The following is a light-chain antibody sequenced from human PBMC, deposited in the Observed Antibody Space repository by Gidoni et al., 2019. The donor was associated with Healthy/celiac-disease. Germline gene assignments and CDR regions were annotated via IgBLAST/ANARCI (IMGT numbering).Light chain of an antibody. V-gene: IGLV2-14*01. CDR3: SSYTSSSTYV. Sequence: LTQPASVSGSPGQSITISCTGTSSDVGGYHYVSWYQQHPGKAPKLMIYEVSNRPSGVSNRFSGSKSGNTASLTISGLQAEDEADYYCSSYTSSSTYVFGTGTKVTVL. CDR1: SSDVGGYHY. J-gene: IGLJ1*01. CDR2: EVS.